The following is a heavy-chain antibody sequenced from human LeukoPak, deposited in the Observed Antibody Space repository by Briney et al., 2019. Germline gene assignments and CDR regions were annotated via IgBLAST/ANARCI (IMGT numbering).Heavy chain of an antibody. Sequence: GASVKVSCKASGYTFTGYYMHWVRQAPGQGLEWMGIINPSGGSTSYAQNFQGRVTMTRDTSTNTVYMELRSLRSEDTAVYYCARGFQVPAALPSHFDYWGQGTLVTVSS. CDR3: ARGFQVPAALPSHFDY. D-gene: IGHD2-2*01. CDR2: INPSGGST. CDR1: GYTFTGYY. J-gene: IGHJ4*02. V-gene: IGHV1-46*01.